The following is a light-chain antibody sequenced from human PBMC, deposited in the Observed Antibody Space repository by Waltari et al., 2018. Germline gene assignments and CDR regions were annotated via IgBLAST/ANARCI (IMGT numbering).Light chain of an antibody. CDR3: QQYNNWPPLT. V-gene: IGKV3-15*01. CDR1: QSVSSN. Sequence: EIVMTQSPATLSVSPGERATLSCRASQSVSSNLAWYQQKPGQAPRLLIYGASTRATGISARFSGSGSRTEFTLTISSLQSEDFAVYYCQQYNNWPPLTFGGGTKVEIK. CDR2: GAS. J-gene: IGKJ4*01.